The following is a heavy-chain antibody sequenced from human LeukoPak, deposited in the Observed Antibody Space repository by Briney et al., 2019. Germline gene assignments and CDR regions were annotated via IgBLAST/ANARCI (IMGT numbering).Heavy chain of an antibody. J-gene: IGHJ3*02. Sequence: SETLSLTCTVSGGSISSGSYYWSWIRQPAGKGLEWIGRIYTSGSTNYNPSLKSRVTISVDTSKNQFSLKLSSVTAADTAVYYCAISYYDILTGKALGAFDIWGQGTMVTVSS. V-gene: IGHV4-61*02. D-gene: IGHD3-9*01. CDR3: AISYYDILTGKALGAFDI. CDR2: IYTSGST. CDR1: GGSISSGSYY.